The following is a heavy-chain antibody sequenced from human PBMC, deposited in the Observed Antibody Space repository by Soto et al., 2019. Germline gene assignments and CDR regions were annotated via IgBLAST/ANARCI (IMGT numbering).Heavy chain of an antibody. D-gene: IGHD3-3*01. V-gene: IGHV3-73*02. CDR2: IRDKVNKYAT. Sequence: EVQLVESGGGLVQPGGSLKLSCAASGFTFSGSPIHWVRQASGKGLEWVGRIRDKVNKYATAYAASVTGRFTISRDDSKNMAYLQMNSLKTDDTAVYYCGYDFWSGYYSVGQTSGMDVWGQGTTVTVSS. CDR3: GYDFWSGYYSVGQTSGMDV. CDR1: GFTFSGSP. J-gene: IGHJ6*02.